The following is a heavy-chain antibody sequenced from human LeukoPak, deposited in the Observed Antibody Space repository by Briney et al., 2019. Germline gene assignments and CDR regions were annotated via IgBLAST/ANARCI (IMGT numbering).Heavy chain of an antibody. CDR2: SISKTEGGTT. D-gene: IGHD2-21*02. CDR3: TTDPNSGDSNWFDP. Sequence: GGSLRLSCAASGFTFSNAWVIWVRQAPGKGLEWVGRSISKTEGGTTDYAAHVKGRFTTSRDDSKNTLYLQMNSLKTEDTAVYYCTTDPNSGDSNWFDPWGQGTLVTVSS. J-gene: IGHJ5*02. CDR1: GFTFSNAW. V-gene: IGHV3-15*01.